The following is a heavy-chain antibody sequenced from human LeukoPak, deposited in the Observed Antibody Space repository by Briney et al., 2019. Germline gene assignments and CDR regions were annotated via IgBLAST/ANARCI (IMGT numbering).Heavy chain of an antibody. CDR3: ARDRWFGESRYFDY. D-gene: IGHD3-10*01. CDR2: ISSSSTI. J-gene: IGHJ4*02. CDR1: GFTFSSYS. Sequence: GGSLRLSCAASGFTFSSYSMNWVRQAPGKGLEWVSYISSSSTIYYADSARGRFSISRDNAKNSVYLQMNSLRDEDTAVYYCARDRWFGESRYFDYWGQGTLVTVSS. V-gene: IGHV3-48*02.